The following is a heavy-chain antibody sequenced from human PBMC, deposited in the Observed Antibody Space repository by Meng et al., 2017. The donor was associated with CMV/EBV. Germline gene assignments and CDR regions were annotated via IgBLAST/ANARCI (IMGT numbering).Heavy chain of an antibody. V-gene: IGHV1-69*05. CDR2: IIPIFGTA. CDR1: GGTFSSYA. Sequence: SVKVSCKASGGTFSSYAISWVRQAPGQGLEWMGGIIPIFGTANYAQKFQGRVTMTRDTSISTAYMELSRLRSDDTAVYYCARASSGYGSAFDIWGQGTMVTVSS. CDR3: ARASSGYGSAFDI. D-gene: IGHD3-22*01. J-gene: IGHJ3*02.